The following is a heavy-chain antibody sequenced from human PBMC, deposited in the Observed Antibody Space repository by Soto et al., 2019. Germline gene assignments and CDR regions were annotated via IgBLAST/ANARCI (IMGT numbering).Heavy chain of an antibody. CDR3: ARDRYSSGWYDLDY. CDR2: IWYDGSDK. J-gene: IGHJ4*02. D-gene: IGHD6-19*01. CDR1: GFTFSSYG. Sequence: QVQLVESGGGVVQPGRSLRLSCAASGFTFSSYGMHWVRQAPGKGLEWVAVIWYDGSDKYYADSVKGRFTISRDHSKNTLDLQMNSMRAEDTAVYYCARDRYSSGWYDLDYWGQGTLVTVSS. V-gene: IGHV3-33*01.